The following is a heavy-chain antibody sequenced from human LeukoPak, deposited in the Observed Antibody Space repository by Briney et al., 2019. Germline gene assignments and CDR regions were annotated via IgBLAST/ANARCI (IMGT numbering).Heavy chain of an antibody. V-gene: IGHV4-59*08. Sequence: SSETLSLTCTVSGGSISYYYWSWIRQPPGKGLEWIGYIYDNGSTEYNPSLKSRVTISLDTSTNQFSLKLNSVTAADTAVYYWARTTGTVSHFDYWGQGTLVTVSS. CDR1: GGSISYYY. J-gene: IGHJ4*02. CDR2: IYDNGST. D-gene: IGHD4-17*01. CDR3: ARTTGTVSHFDY.